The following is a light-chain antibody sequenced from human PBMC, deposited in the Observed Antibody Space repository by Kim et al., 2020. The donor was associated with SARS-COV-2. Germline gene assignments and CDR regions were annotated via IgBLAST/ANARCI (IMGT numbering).Light chain of an antibody. Sequence: SPGESATHSCRASQSISSNLAWYQQKPGQAPRLLIYGASTRATDIPVRFSGSGFGTEFTLTISSLQSEDFVVYYCQQYHNMQTFGQGTKLEI. J-gene: IGKJ2*01. CDR2: GAS. V-gene: IGKV3-15*01. CDR1: QSISSN. CDR3: QQYHNMQT.